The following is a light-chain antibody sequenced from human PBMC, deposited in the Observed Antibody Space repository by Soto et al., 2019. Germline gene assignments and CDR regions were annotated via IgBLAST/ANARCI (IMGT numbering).Light chain of an antibody. V-gene: IGKV3-20*01. J-gene: IGKJ5*01. CDR3: QQYGSSPIT. CDR2: GAS. CDR1: QSVSSSY. Sequence: EIVMPQSPGTLSLSPGERATLSCRASQSVSSSYLAWYQQKPGQAPRLLIHGASSRATGIPDRISGSGSGTDFTLTISRLEPEDFAVYYCQQYGSSPITCGQGTRWRL.